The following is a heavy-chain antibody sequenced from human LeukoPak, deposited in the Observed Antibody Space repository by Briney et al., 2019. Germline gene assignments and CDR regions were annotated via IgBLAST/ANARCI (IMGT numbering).Heavy chain of an antibody. D-gene: IGHD3-22*01. CDR2: TYYRSKWYN. J-gene: IGHJ4*02. CDR1: GDSVSSNSAA. V-gene: IGHV6-1*01. Sequence: SQTLSLTCAISGDSVSSNSAAWNRIRQSPSRGLEWLGRTYYRSKWYNDYAVSVKSRITINPDTSKNQFSLQLNSVTPEDTAVYYCARSPTYYYDSSGYKQTYYFDYWGQGTLVTVSP. CDR3: ARSPTYYYDSSGYKQTYYFDY.